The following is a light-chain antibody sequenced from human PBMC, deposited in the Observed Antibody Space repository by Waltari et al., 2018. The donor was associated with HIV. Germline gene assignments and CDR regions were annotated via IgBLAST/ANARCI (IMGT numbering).Light chain of an antibody. CDR2: TNN. CDR3: AAWDDSLIGPV. J-gene: IGLJ3*02. CDR1: SSNIGSNT. Sequence: QSVLTPPPSASGTPGQRVTISCSGGSSNIGSNTVNWYQQLPGTAPKPLIYTNNQRPSGVPDRLSGSQSGTSASLAISGLQSEDEANYYCAAWDDSLIGPVFGGGTKLTVL. V-gene: IGLV1-44*01.